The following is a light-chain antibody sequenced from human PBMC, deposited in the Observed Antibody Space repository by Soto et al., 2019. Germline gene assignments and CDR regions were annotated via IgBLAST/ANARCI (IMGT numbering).Light chain of an antibody. CDR1: NIASKT. Sequence: SYELTQPPSVSVAPGQTARITCGGNNIASKTVHWYQQRPGQAPVLVVYDDSDRPSGIPERFSGSNSGNTATLTISRVEAGDEAGYYCLVWDTGSDHYVLGTGTKVTVL. CDR2: DDS. J-gene: IGLJ1*01. V-gene: IGLV3-21*02. CDR3: LVWDTGSDHYV.